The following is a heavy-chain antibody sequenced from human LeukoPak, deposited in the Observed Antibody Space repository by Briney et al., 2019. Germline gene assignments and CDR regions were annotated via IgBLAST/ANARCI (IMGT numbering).Heavy chain of an antibody. J-gene: IGHJ4*02. Sequence: SETLSLTCTVSGGSISSSSYYWGWIRQPPGKGLEWIGSIYYSGSTYYNPSLKSRVTISVDTSKNQFSLKLSSVTAADTAVYYCARRGSTYYYGSGSYYNVWYFDYWGQGTLVTVSS. CDR1: GGSISSSSYY. CDR3: ARRGSTYYYGSGSYYNVWYFDY. V-gene: IGHV4-39*01. D-gene: IGHD3-10*01. CDR2: IYYSGST.